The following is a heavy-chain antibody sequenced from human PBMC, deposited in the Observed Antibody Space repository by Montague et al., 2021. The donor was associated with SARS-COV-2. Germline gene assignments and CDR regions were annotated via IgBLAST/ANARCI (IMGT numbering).Heavy chain of an antibody. Sequence: SETLSLTCAVYGGSFSGYYWSWIRQPPGKGLEWIGEINHSGSTNYNPSLKSRVTISVDMSKNQFSLKLSSVTAADTAVYYCARGRRILLWFGELLSGGDYYGMDVWGQGTTVTVSS. V-gene: IGHV4-34*01. CDR3: ARGRRILLWFGELLSGGDYYGMDV. J-gene: IGHJ6*02. CDR1: GGSFSGYY. D-gene: IGHD3-10*01. CDR2: INHSGST.